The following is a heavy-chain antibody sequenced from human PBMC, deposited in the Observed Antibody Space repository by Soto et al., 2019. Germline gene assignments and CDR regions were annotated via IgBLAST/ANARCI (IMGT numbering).Heavy chain of an antibody. CDR3: TREYGSSTSCYRGYSYYYGMDV. CDR1: IFTFDTYE. D-gene: IGHD2-2*02. CDR2: ISSSGRTI. V-gene: IGHV3-48*03. J-gene: IGHJ6*02. Sequence: GGSLRLSCAASIFTFDTYEMSWVRQAPGKGREWVSHISSSGRTIHYADSVKGRFTVSRDNAKNSLYLQMDSLRAEDTAVYYCTREYGSSTSCYRGYSYYYGMDVWGQGTTVTVSS.